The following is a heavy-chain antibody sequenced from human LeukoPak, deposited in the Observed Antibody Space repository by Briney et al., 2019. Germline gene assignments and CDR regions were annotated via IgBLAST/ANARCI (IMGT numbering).Heavy chain of an antibody. CDR2: ISCSSSYT. D-gene: IGHD3-3*01. Sequence: KTGGSLRLSCAASGFTFSDYYMSWIRQAPGKGLEWVSYISCSSSYTYYADSVKGRFTISRDNAKNSLYLQMNSLRAEDTAVYYYSSTIFGVVTHDAFDIWGQGTMVTVSS. J-gene: IGHJ3*02. V-gene: IGHV3-11*06. CDR1: GFTFSDYY. CDR3: SSTIFGVVTHDAFDI.